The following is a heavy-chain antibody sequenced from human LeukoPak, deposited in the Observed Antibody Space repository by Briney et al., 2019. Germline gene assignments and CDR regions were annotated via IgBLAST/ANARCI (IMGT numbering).Heavy chain of an antibody. CDR1: GFTFSSYA. V-gene: IGHV4-59*01. CDR2: IYYSGST. Sequence: PGGSLRLSCAASGFTFSSYAMSWIRQPPGRALEWIGYIYYSGSTNYNPSLQSRVTISVDTSNNQFSLKMNSVTAADTAVYYCARNPQGRYSTKSWAEYFQDWGQGTLVTVSS. CDR3: ARNPQGRYSTKSWAEYFQD. D-gene: IGHD4-11*01. J-gene: IGHJ1*01.